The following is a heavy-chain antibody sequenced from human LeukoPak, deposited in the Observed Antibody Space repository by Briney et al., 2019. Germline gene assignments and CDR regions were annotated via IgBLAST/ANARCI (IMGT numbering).Heavy chain of an antibody. CDR1: GGSISSSSYY. J-gene: IGHJ6*03. D-gene: IGHD1-14*01. Sequence: SETLCLTCTVSGGSISSSSYYWGWIRQPPGKGLEWIGSIYYSGSTYYNPSLKSRVTISVDTSKNQFSLKLSSVTAAGTAVYYCARQSWSGYSYYYYYMDVWGKGTTVTVSS. CDR3: ARQSWSGYSYYYYYMDV. V-gene: IGHV4-39*01. CDR2: IYYSGST.